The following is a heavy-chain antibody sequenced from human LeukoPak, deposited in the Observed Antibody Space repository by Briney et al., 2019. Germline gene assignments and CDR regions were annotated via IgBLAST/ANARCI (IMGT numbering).Heavy chain of an antibody. CDR3: ARGSSNLYYDYALVDY. J-gene: IGHJ4*02. CDR1: GGSFSGYY. CDR2: INHSGNT. V-gene: IGHV4-34*01. D-gene: IGHD3-16*01. Sequence: PSETLSLTCAVYGGSFSGYYWSWIRQPPGKGLEWIGEINHSGNTNYNPSLKSRVTISEDTSKNQFSLKLSSVTAADTAVYYCARGSSNLYYDYALVDYWGQGTLVTVSS.